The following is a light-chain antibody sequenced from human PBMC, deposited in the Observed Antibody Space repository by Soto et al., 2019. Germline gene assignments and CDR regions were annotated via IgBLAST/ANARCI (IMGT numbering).Light chain of an antibody. CDR2: GNS. J-gene: IGLJ2*01. V-gene: IGLV1-40*01. Sequence: QAVLTQPPSVSGAPGQRVTISCTGSSSNIGAGYDVHWYQQLPGTDPKLLIYGNSNRPSGVPERFSGAKSGTSASLALTGLPAEDAADYYCQSYESSLTGVVFGGGPKLPVL. CDR3: QSYESSLTGVV. CDR1: SSNIGAGYD.